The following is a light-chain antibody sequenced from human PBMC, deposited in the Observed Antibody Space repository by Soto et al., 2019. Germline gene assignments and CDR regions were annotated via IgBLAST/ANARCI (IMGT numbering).Light chain of an antibody. CDR1: QSVTSTY. Sequence: EIVLTQSPGTLSLSPGERATLSCRASQSVTSTYLAWYQQKPGQAPRLLIYGASNRATGIPDRFSGSGSGTDFTLTISRLEPEDFAVYYCQQYHTPPYTFGQGTKLEIK. CDR3: QQYHTPPYT. J-gene: IGKJ2*01. V-gene: IGKV3-20*01. CDR2: GAS.